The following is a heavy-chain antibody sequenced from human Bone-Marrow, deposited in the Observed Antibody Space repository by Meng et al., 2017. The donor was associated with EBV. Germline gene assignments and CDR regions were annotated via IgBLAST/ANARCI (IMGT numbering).Heavy chain of an antibody. CDR3: VRFSNYVLDH. J-gene: IGHJ4*02. V-gene: IGHV1-18*01. CDR2: IHGYSANT. D-gene: IGHD3-10*01. Sequence: QIQLVQFGGEVQKPGASGRVSCKTSGYTFSSFTLNWVRQVPGQGFEWVGWIHGYSANTHYAQKFHGRVNMSTDTSTDTSYMELKNLRPDDTAIYYCVRFSNYVLDHWGQGTLVTVSS. CDR1: GYTFSSFT.